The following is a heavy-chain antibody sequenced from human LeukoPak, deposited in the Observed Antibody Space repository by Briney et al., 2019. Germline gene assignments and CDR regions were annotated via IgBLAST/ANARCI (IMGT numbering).Heavy chain of an antibody. Sequence: PGGSLRLSCAASGFTFSSYAMNWVRQAPGKGLEWVSAISGSGGSTYYADSVKGRFTISRDNSKNTLYLQMNSLRAEDTAVYYCAKDMPGIAVAGTDPGDYWGQGTLVTVSS. J-gene: IGHJ4*02. D-gene: IGHD6-19*01. CDR1: GFTFSSYA. CDR3: AKDMPGIAVAGTDPGDY. V-gene: IGHV3-23*01. CDR2: ISGSGGST.